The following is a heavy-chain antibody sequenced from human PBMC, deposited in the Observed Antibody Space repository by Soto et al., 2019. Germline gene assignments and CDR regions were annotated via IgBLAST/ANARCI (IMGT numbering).Heavy chain of an antibody. V-gene: IGHV3-23*01. Sequence: GGSLRLSCAASGFTFSSYAMSWVRQAPGKGLEWVSTFSGGGGSTYYADSVKGRFTISRDNSKNTLYLQVNSLRAEDSAVYYCAKVMARGRAFDIWGQGTMVTVSS. D-gene: IGHD3-10*01. CDR3: AKVMARGRAFDI. J-gene: IGHJ3*02. CDR1: GFTFSSYA. CDR2: FSGGGGST.